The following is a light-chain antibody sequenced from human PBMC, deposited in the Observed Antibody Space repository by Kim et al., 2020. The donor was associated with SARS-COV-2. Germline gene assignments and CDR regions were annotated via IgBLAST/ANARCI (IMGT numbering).Light chain of an antibody. CDR3: QAWDSSTVV. CDR2: QDS. V-gene: IGLV3-1*01. Sequence: MSPGQTASITCSGDKLGDKYACWYQQKPGQSPVLVIYQDSKRPSGIPERFSGSNSGNTATLTISGTQAMDEADYYCQAWDSSTVVFGGGTQLTVL. J-gene: IGLJ2*01. CDR1: KLGDKY.